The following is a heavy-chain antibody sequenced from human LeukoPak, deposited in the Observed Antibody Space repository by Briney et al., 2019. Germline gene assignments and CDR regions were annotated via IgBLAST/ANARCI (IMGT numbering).Heavy chain of an antibody. D-gene: IGHD3-10*01. V-gene: IGHV3-23*01. CDR1: GFTFNNYA. J-gene: IGHJ4*02. CDR2: STGNGDKI. Sequence: PGGSLRLSXAASGFTFNNYAVAWVRQAPGKGLEWVSGSTGNGDKIYYADSVKGRFTISRDNSKNTLYLQMNSLRGEDTAVYYCAKRDHPESTHYYPLFDYWGQGTLVTVSS. CDR3: AKRDHPESTHYYPLFDY.